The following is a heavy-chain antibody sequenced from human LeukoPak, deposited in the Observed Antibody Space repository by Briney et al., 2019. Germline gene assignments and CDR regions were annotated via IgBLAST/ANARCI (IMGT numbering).Heavy chain of an antibody. J-gene: IGHJ3*02. CDR1: GGTFSSYA. Sequence: ASVKVSCKASGGTFSSYAISWVRQAPGQGLEWMGGIMPIFGTANYAQKFQGRVTITADESTSTAYMELSSLRSEDTAVYYCATGLASIDNAFDIWGQGTMVTVSS. V-gene: IGHV1-69*13. CDR3: ATGLASIDNAFDI. D-gene: IGHD2-21*01. CDR2: IMPIFGTA.